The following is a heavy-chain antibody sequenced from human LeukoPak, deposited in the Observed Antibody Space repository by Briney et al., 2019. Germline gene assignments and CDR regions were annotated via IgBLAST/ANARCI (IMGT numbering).Heavy chain of an antibody. CDR1: GYSISSGYY. J-gene: IGHJ4*02. CDR3: ARGYDWGVFDY. CDR2: IYHSGST. D-gene: IGHD3-16*01. V-gene: IGHV4-38-2*02. Sequence: ASETLSLTCTVSGYSISSGYYWGWIRQPPGKGLEWIGSIYHSGSTYYNPSLKSRVTISVDTSKNQFSLELSSVTAADTAVYYCARGYDWGVFDYWGQGTLVTVSS.